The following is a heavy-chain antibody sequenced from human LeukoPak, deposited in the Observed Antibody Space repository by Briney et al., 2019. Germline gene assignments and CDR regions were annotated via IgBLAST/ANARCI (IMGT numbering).Heavy chain of an antibody. D-gene: IGHD1-26*01. CDR2: IIPILGIA. J-gene: IGHJ4*02. CDR1: GGTFSSYA. Sequence: ASVKVSCKASGGTFSSYAISWVRQAPGQGLEWMGRIIPILGIANYAQKFQGRVTITADKSTSTAYMELSSLRSEDTAVYYCAHIVEATLGSDYWGQGTLVTVSS. CDR3: AHIVEATLGSDY. V-gene: IGHV1-69*04.